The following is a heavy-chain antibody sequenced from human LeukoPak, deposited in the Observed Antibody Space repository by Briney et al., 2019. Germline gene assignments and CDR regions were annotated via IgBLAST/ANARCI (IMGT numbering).Heavy chain of an antibody. CDR2: IDTDGSDT. CDR3: ARDEGTTVTF. V-gene: IGHV3-74*01. CDR1: GFTFSSYW. J-gene: IGHJ4*02. Sequence: GGSLRLSCAASGFTFSSYWMHWVRQAPGKGLVWVSRIDTDGSDTSYADSVKGRFTISRDNAKNSLYLQMNSLRAEDTAVYYCARDEGTTVTFWGQGTLVTVSS. D-gene: IGHD4-11*01.